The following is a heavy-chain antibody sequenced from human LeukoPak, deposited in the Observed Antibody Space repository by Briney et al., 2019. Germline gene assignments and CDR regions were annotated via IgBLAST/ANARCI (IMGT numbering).Heavy chain of an antibody. CDR3: ARGQGSGWPYYFDY. Sequence: PSETLSLTCTVSGGSISSGSYYWSWIRQPAGKGLEWIGRVYTSGSANYNPSLKSRVTIPTDASKNQFSLRLSSVTAADTAVYFCARGQGSGWPYYFDYWGQGTLVTVSS. CDR2: VYTSGSA. V-gene: IGHV4-61*02. D-gene: IGHD6-19*01. CDR1: GGSISSGSYY. J-gene: IGHJ4*02.